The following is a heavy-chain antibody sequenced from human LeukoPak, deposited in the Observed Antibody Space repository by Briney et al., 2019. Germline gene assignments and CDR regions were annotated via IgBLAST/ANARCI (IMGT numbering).Heavy chain of an antibody. CDR3: ARWYGSGSYSYYGMDV. J-gene: IGHJ6*02. Sequence: ASVKVSCKASGYTFTSYGISWVRQAPGQGLEWMGWISAYNGNTNYAQKLQGRVTMTTDTSTSTAYMELRSLRSDDTAVYYCARWYGSGSYSYYGMDVWGQGTTVTVSS. CDR1: GYTFTSYG. CDR2: ISAYNGNT. D-gene: IGHD3-10*01. V-gene: IGHV1-18*01.